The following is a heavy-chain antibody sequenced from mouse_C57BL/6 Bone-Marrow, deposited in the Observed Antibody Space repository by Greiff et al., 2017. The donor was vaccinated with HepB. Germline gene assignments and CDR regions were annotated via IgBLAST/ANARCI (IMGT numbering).Heavy chain of an antibody. V-gene: IGHV1-54*01. J-gene: IGHJ3*01. D-gene: IGHD2-14*01. CDR3: ARDVRGWFAY. CDR2: INPGSGGT. CDR1: GYAFTNYL. Sequence: VQLQESGAELVRPGTSVKVSCTASGYAFTNYLIEWVKQRPGQGLEWIGVINPGSGGTNYNEKFKGKATLTADKSSSTAYMQLSSLTSEDSAVYVCARDVRGWFAYWGQGTLVTVSA.